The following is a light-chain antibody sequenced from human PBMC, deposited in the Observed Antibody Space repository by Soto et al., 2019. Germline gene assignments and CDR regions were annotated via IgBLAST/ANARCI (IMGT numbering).Light chain of an antibody. J-gene: IGLJ2*01. CDR1: SSNIGTYT. CDR2: SDR. Sequence: QSVLTQPPSASGTPGQRVTISCSGSSSNIGTYTVNWYQQLPGTAPKLLIYSDRQRPSGVPDRFSASKSGTSASLAISGLQSEVEGDYSCAAWDGSLNGVVFGGGTKVTVL. CDR3: AAWDGSLNGVV. V-gene: IGLV1-44*01.